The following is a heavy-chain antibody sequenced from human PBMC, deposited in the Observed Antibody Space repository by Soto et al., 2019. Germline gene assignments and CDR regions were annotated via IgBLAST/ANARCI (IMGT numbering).Heavy chain of an antibody. V-gene: IGHV1-46*01. CDR2: INPSGGST. J-gene: IGHJ6*02. CDR1: GYTFTSYY. CDR3: ARDGYNFTQVYYYYYYGMDV. Sequence: ASVKVSCKASGYTFTSYYMHWVRQAPGQGLEWMGIINPSGGSTSYAQKFQGRVTMTRDTSTSTVYMELSSLRSEDTAVYYCARDGYNFTQVYYYYYYGMDVWGQGTTVTVSS. D-gene: IGHD5-12*01.